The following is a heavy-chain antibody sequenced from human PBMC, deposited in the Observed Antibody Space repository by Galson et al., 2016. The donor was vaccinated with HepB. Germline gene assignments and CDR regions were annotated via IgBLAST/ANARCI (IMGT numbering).Heavy chain of an antibody. Sequence: SETLSLTCTLAGGPISSNIYLWAWVRQPPGKGVKWIGPFYYRGTTHYNPSLKSRLPMDVDTSKNQFSLKLSSVTDAETSVYYCARLVHGGTFFDYWGQGTLVTVSS. CDR2: FYYRGTT. D-gene: IGHD4-23*01. CDR3: ARLVHGGTFFDY. CDR1: GGPISSNIYL. J-gene: IGHJ4*02. V-gene: IGHV4-39*01.